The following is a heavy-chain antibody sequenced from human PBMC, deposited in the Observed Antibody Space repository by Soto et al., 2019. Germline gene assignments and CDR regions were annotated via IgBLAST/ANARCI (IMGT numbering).Heavy chain of an antibody. CDR1: GGSISSYY. CDR3: ARAIDYYDSSGYSNWFDP. V-gene: IGHV4-59*01. Sequence: KPSETLSLTCTVSGGSISSYYWSWIRQPPGKGLEWIGYIYYSGSTNYNPSLKSRVTISVDTSKNQFSLKLSSVTAADTAVYYCARAIDYYDSSGYSNWFDPWGQGTLVTVSS. J-gene: IGHJ5*02. CDR2: IYYSGST. D-gene: IGHD3-22*01.